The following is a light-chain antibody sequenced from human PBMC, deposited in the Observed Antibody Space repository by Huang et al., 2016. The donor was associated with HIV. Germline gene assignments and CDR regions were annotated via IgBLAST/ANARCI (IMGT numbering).Light chain of an antibody. CDR3: QQTHTTPWT. Sequence: DIHMTQSPSSLPASVGDRVTITCRASQSVTTYLNWYQQKPGKAPTLLMYGKSTLHSGVPSRFRGSGSGTHFTLTITSLRPEDFATYYCQQTHTTPWTFGPGTKVEIK. J-gene: IGKJ1*01. CDR2: GKS. CDR1: QSVTTY. V-gene: IGKV1-39*01.